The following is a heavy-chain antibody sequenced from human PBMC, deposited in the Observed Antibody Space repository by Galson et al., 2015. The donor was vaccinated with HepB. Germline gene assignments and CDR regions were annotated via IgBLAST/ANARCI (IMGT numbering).Heavy chain of an antibody. Sequence: SLRLSCAASGFTFSSYWMSWVRQAPGKGLEWVANIKQDGSEKYYVDSVKGRFTISRDNAKNSLYLQMNSLRAEDTAVYYCAREIWFREFYYYYYYYMDVWGKGTTVTVSS. V-gene: IGHV3-7*01. CDR1: GFTFSSYW. CDR3: AREIWFREFYYYYYYYMDV. CDR2: IKQDGSEK. D-gene: IGHD3-10*01. J-gene: IGHJ6*03.